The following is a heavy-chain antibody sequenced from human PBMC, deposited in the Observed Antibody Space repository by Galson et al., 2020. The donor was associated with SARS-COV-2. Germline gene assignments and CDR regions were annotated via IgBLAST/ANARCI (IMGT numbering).Heavy chain of an antibody. D-gene: IGHD3-22*01. CDR3: AKQQNSGYYLYYFDY. CDR1: GFTFSSYA. V-gene: IGHV3-23*01. J-gene: IGHJ4*02. Sequence: GKSLKISCAASGFTFSSYAMSWVRQAPGKGLEWVSATSGSGGSTYYADSVKGRFTISRDSSKNTLYLQMNSLRAEDTAVYYCAKQQNSGYYLYYFDYWGQGTLVTVAS. CDR2: TSGSGGST.